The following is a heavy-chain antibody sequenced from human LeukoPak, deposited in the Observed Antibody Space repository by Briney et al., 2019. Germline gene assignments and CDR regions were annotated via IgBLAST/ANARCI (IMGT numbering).Heavy chain of an antibody. D-gene: IGHD1-26*01. CDR3: ARGPIVGDTTRGWYIDL. V-gene: IGHV4-34*01. J-gene: IGHJ2*01. Sequence: SETLSLTCAVYGGSFSGYYWSWIRQPPGKGLEWIGEINHSGSTNYNPSLKSRVTISVDTSKNQFSLKLSSVTAADTAVYYCARGPIVGDTTRGWYIDLWGRGTLVTVSS. CDR1: GGSFSGYY. CDR2: INHSGST.